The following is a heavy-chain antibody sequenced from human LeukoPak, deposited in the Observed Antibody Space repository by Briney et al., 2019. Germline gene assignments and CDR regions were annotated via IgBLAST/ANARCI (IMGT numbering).Heavy chain of an antibody. CDR1: GFTFSSYT. Sequence: GGSLRLSCAASGFTFSSYTINWVRRAPGKGLEWVSSISGSSYYIYYADSVRGRFTISRDNAKNSVYLQMNSLRAEDTAVYYCARVARVFYQLPGWLDYWGQGTLVTVSS. V-gene: IGHV3-21*01. CDR3: ARVARVFYQLPGWLDY. J-gene: IGHJ4*02. CDR2: ISGSSYYI. D-gene: IGHD2-2*01.